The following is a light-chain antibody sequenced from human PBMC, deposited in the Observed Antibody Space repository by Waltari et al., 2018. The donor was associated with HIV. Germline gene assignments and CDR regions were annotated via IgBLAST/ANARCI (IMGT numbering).Light chain of an antibody. Sequence: DIVMKQSPATPSVSPGEIATLSCRASQSVSSNLAWYQQKPGQAPRLLIYSASTRATGIPARFSGSGSGTEFTLTISSLQSEDFAVYYCQQYNNWPYTFGQGTKLEIK. CDR2: SAS. V-gene: IGKV3-15*01. CDR3: QQYNNWPYT. J-gene: IGKJ2*01. CDR1: QSVSSN.